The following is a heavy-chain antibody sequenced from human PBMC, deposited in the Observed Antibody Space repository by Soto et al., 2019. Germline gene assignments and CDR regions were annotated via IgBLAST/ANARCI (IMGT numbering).Heavy chain of an antibody. CDR3: AKDLEKWLVQLGGLDS. CDR2: ISSSGSPT. CDR1: GFTFGGYS. Sequence: PGGSLRLSCAASGFTFGGYSMNWVRQAPGKGLEWISSISSSGSPTYYAESVEGRFIISRDNAKNTLYLQMNSLRAEDTPVYFCAKDLEKWLVQLGGLDSWGQGTLVTVSS. J-gene: IGHJ4*02. V-gene: IGHV3-21*04. D-gene: IGHD6-19*01.